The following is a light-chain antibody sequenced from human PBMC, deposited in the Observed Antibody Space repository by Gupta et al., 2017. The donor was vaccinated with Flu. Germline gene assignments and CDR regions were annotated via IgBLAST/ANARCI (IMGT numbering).Light chain of an antibody. J-gene: IGKJ1*01. V-gene: IGKV2-30*02. CDR2: QVS. Sequence: ISCRSSLGLVHSGGNTYLHWFQQRPGQSPRRLIYQVSYRDSGVPDRFSGSGSGTDFTLKISRVEAEDVGVYYCMQGAHWPWAFGQGTKVEIK. CDR1: LGLVHSGGNTY. CDR3: MQGAHWPWA.